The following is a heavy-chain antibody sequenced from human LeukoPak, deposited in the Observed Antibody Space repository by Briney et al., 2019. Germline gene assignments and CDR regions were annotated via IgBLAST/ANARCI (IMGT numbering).Heavy chain of an antibody. CDR2: IKQDGSEK. CDR1: GFTFNNYA. V-gene: IGHV3-7*01. CDR3: AKGRYTFDP. Sequence: GGSLRLSCVASGFTFNNYAMHWVRQAPGKGLEWVANIKQDGSEKYYVDSVKGRFTISRDNAKNSLYLQMNSLRAEDTAVYYCAKGRYTFDPWGQGTLVTVSS. D-gene: IGHD3-16*02. J-gene: IGHJ5*02.